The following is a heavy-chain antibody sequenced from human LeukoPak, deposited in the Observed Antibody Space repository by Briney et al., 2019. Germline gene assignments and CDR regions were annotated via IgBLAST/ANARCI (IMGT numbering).Heavy chain of an antibody. Sequence: RPSETLSLTCTVSGGSISSYYWSWIRQPPGKGLEWIGYIYYSGSTNYNPSLKSRVTISVDTSKNQFPLKLSSVTAADTAVYYCARDGYCSGGSCYSSSGFDYWGQGTLVTVSS. V-gene: IGHV4-59*01. CDR1: GGSISSYY. D-gene: IGHD2-15*01. CDR3: ARDGYCSGGSCYSSSGFDY. J-gene: IGHJ4*02. CDR2: IYYSGST.